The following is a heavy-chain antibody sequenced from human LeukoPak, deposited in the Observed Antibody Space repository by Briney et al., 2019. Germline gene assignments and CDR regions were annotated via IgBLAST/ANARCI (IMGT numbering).Heavy chain of an antibody. CDR1: GGSINSGSYF. CDR3: ARSNSGNYRELDY. J-gene: IGHJ4*02. D-gene: IGHD1-26*01. Sequence: PSQTLSLTCTVSGGSINSGSYFWSWIRQPAGKGLEWIGRIYTSGITNYNSSLMSRATISIDTSKNQFSLKLSSVTAADTAVYYCARSNSGNYRELDYWGQGALVTVSS. CDR2: IYTSGIT. V-gene: IGHV4-61*02.